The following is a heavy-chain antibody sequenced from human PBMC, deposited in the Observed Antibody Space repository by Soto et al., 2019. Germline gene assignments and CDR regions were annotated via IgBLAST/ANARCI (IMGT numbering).Heavy chain of an antibody. CDR3: ARHYGSGSYRDYYMDV. CDR1: GFIFSSYT. J-gene: IGHJ6*03. CDR2: ISSSSSYT. Sequence: GGSLRLSCAASGFIFSSYTMNWDRQAPGKGQEWVSGISSSSSYTYYADSVKGRFTISRDNAKNSLYLQMNSLRAEDTAVYYCARHYGSGSYRDYYMDVWGKGTTVTVSS. D-gene: IGHD3-10*01. V-gene: IGHV3-21*01.